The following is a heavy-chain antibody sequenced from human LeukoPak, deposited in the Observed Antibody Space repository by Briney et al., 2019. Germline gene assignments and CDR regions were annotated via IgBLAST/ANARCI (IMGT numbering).Heavy chain of an antibody. Sequence: GGSLRLSCAASGFTFSDYYMSWIRQAPGKGLEWVSYISSSGSYTNYADSVKGRFTISRDNAKNSLYLQMNSLRAEDTAVYYCARGATTAGSGGFGSYYYYGMDVWGQGTTVTVSS. CDR1: GFTFSDYY. J-gene: IGHJ6*02. D-gene: IGHD2-15*01. CDR3: ARGATTAGSGGFGSYYYYGMDV. V-gene: IGHV3-11*05. CDR2: ISSSGSYT.